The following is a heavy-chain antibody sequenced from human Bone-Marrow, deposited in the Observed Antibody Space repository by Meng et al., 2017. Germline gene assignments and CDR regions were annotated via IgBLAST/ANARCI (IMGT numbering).Heavy chain of an antibody. V-gene: IGHV1-69*06. J-gene: IGHJ6*02. D-gene: IGHD3-22*01. Sequence: SVKVPCKASGGTFSSYAISWVRQAPGQGLEWMGGIIPIFGTANNAQKFQGRVTITADNSTSTAYMELGSLRSEDTAVYYCARDPSWLRLYDSSGYYGYYGMDVWGQGTTVTVSS. CDR2: IIPIFGTA. CDR3: ARDPSWLRLYDSSGYYGYYGMDV. CDR1: GGTFSSYA.